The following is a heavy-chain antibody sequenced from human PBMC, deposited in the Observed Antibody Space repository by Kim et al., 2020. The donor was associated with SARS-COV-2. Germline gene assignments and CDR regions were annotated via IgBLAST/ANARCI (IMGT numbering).Heavy chain of an antibody. V-gene: IGHV3-33*01. Sequence: GGSLRLSCAASGFTFSSYGMHWVRQAPGKGLEWVAVIWYDGSNKYYADSVKGRFTISRDNSKNTLYLQMNSLRAEDTAVYYCARYYCSGGSCYYFDYWGQGTLVTVSS. CDR1: GFTFSSYG. CDR3: ARYYCSGGSCYYFDY. D-gene: IGHD2-15*01. CDR2: IWYDGSNK. J-gene: IGHJ4*02.